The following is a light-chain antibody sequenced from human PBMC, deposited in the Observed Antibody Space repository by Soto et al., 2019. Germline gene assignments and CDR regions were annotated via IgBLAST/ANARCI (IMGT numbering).Light chain of an antibody. J-gene: IGKJ5*01. Sequence: EIVLTQSPGTLSLSPGERATLSCSASQSVSSSYLAWYQQKPGQAPRLLIFGASSRTTGIPDRFSGSGSGTDFTLTISRLEPEDFAVYYCQQFGSSPITFGQGTRLEIK. CDR2: GAS. CDR3: QQFGSSPIT. V-gene: IGKV3-20*01. CDR1: QSVSSSY.